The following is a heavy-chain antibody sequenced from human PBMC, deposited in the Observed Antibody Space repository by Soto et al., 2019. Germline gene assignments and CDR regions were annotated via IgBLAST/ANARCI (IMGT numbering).Heavy chain of an antibody. V-gene: IGHV3-48*01. CDR3: ARVGRGITMVRGVIPHFDY. Sequence: VQLVESGGGLVQPGGSLRLSCAASGFTFSSYSMNWVRQAPGKGLEWVSYISSSSSTIYYADSVKGRFTISRDNAKNSLYLQMNSLRAEDTAVYYCARVGRGITMVRGVIPHFDYWGQGTLVTVSS. CDR1: GFTFSSYS. J-gene: IGHJ4*02. CDR2: ISSSSSTI. D-gene: IGHD3-10*01.